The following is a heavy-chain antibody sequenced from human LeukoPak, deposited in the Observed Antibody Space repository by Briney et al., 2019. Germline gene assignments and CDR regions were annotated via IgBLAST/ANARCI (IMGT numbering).Heavy chain of an antibody. CDR2: INPNNGGT. V-gene: IGHV1-2*02. CDR1: GYTFTSYY. D-gene: IGHD3-10*01. CDR3: ARVSGSGTYYPY. Sequence: ASVKVSCKASGYTFTSYYMHWVRQAPGQGLEWMGWINPNNGGTNYAQNFQGRVTMTRDTSISTAYMELSRLISDDTAVYYCARVSGSGTYYPYWGQGTLVTVSS. J-gene: IGHJ4*02.